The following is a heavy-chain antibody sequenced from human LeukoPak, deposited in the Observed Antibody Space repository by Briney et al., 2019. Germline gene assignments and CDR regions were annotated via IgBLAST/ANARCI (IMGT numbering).Heavy chain of an antibody. J-gene: IGHJ4*02. V-gene: IGHV5-51*01. D-gene: IGHD3-10*01. CDR1: GYSFSSYW. Sequence: GESLKISCKGYGYSFSSYWIAWVRQAPGKGLEWMGVIYPRDSRTTYSPSLQGQVTISADKSISTAYLQWSSLKASDTAIYYCARHLSSITSSPNYWGPGTLVTVSS. CDR3: ARHLSSITSSPNY. CDR2: IYPRDSRT.